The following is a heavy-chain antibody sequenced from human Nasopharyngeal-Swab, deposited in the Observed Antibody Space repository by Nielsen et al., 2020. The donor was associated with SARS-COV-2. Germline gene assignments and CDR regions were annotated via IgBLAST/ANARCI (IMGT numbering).Heavy chain of an antibody. Sequence: SETLSLTCAVYGASITDYHWSWIRQAPGKGLEWVGEMKPSGRTNYNPSLKSRVTISVDTSNNHFFLRLSPVTAADTAVYYCAGHPADFDYWGQGALVTVSS. V-gene: IGHV4-34*01. CDR2: MKPSGRT. CDR3: AGHPADFDY. D-gene: IGHD6-25*01. J-gene: IGHJ4*02. CDR1: GASITDYH.